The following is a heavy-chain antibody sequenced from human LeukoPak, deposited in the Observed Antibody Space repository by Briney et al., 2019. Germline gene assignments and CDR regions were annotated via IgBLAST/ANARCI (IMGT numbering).Heavy chain of an antibody. J-gene: IGHJ4*02. Sequence: GGSLRLSCAASGFTFSSYWMSWVRQAPGKGLEWVANIKQDGSEKYYVDSVKGRFTISRDNAKNSLYLQMNSLRAEDTAVYYCARDGLYGSGSYYGVFYDYWGQGTLVTVSS. D-gene: IGHD3-10*01. CDR2: IKQDGSEK. V-gene: IGHV3-7*01. CDR3: ARDGLYGSGSYYGVFYDY. CDR1: GFTFSSYW.